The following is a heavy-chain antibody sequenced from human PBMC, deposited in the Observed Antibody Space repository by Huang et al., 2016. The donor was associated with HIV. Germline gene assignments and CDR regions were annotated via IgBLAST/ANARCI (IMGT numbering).Heavy chain of an antibody. D-gene: IGHD2-2*01. Sequence: QLQLQESGPGLVKPSQNLSLTCTVFGGSVSSRNYYWAWIRQTPGKGLEWIGRIHHSGTAYYNGSLKGRVSMIVDKSKKQFSLEVTSATAADSAIYYCARQGGDCTSISCYLSWFDPWGQGTLVTVSS. CDR3: ARQGGDCTSISCYLSWFDP. J-gene: IGHJ5*02. V-gene: IGHV4-39*01. CDR2: IHHSGTA. CDR1: GGSVSSRNYY.